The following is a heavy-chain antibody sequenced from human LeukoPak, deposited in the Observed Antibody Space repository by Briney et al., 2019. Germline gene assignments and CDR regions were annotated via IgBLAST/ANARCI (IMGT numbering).Heavy chain of an antibody. CDR1: GGSISSSSYY. J-gene: IGHJ5*02. CDR2: IYYSGST. Sequence: SETLSLTCTVSGGSISSSSYYWGWIRQPPGKGLEWIGSIYYSGSTYYNPSLKSRVTISVDTSKNQFSLKLSSVTAADTAVYYCARGRIAVAVTNWLDPWGQGTLVTVSS. D-gene: IGHD6-19*01. V-gene: IGHV4-39*07. CDR3: ARGRIAVAVTNWLDP.